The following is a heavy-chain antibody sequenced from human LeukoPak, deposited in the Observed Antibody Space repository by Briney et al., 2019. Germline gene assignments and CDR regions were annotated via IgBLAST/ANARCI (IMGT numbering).Heavy chain of an antibody. Sequence: GGSLRLSCAASGFTFSNYNMNWVRQAPGKGLEWVSYIGSSSTTIYYADSVKGRFTISRDNAKNSLYLQMNSLRAEDTAVYYCARVLHKRNYDSSVYYGYWGQGTLVTVSS. D-gene: IGHD3-22*01. CDR3: ARVLHKRNYDSSVYYGY. J-gene: IGHJ4*02. V-gene: IGHV3-48*01. CDR1: GFTFSNYN. CDR2: IGSSSTTI.